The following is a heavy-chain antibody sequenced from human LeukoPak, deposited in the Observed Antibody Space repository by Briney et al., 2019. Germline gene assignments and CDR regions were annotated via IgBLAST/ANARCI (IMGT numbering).Heavy chain of an antibody. CDR1: GYTFTSFG. CDR2: IYPRDGST. J-gene: IGHJ4*02. V-gene: IGHV1-46*01. CDR3: ARDQEGFDY. Sequence: ASVKVSCKASGYTFTSFGISWVRQAPGQGLEWMGMIYPRDGSTSYAQKFQGRVTVTRDTSTSTVHMELSGLRSGDTAVYYCARDQEGFDYWGQGTLVTVSS.